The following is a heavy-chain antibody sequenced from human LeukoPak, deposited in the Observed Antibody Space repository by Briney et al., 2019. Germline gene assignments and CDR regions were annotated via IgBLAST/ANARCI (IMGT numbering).Heavy chain of an antibody. Sequence: GASVTVSFTASGGTFSIYAISWVRHAPGQGLEWMGGIIPIFGTANYAQKFQGRVTITTDESTSTAYMELSSLRSEDTAVYYCAREADGSGSYYPYYYYMDVWGKGTTVTVSS. CDR2: IIPIFGTA. D-gene: IGHD3-10*01. J-gene: IGHJ6*03. V-gene: IGHV1-69*05. CDR3: AREADGSGSYYPYYYYMDV. CDR1: GGTFSIYA.